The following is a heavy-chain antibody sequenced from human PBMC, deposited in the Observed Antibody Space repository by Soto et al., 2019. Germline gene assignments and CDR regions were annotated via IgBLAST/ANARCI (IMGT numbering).Heavy chain of an antibody. CDR3: DGLSVVEDTGINWFDP. CDR2: IYYTGST. CDR1: GDSISSGDYY. V-gene: IGHV4-30-4*01. J-gene: IGHJ5*02. D-gene: IGHD1-20*01. Sequence: SETLSLTCTVSGDSISSGDYYWSWIRQPPGKGLEWIGYIYYTGSTYYNPSLKSRITISVDTSKNRFSLKLTSVTAADTAVYYCDGLSVVEDTGINWFDPWGQGTLVTVSS.